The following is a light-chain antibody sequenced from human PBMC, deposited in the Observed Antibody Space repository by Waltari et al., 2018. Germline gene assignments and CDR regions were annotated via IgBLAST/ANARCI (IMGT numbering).Light chain of an antibody. Sequence: QSALTQPASVSGSPGQSITIPCPGTGSDVGGYDYVSWYQQPPGKAPKLMIYDVTTRPSGVSGRFSGSKSGDTASLTISGLQAEDEADYYCSSYASVSARYVFGSGTKVTVL. CDR2: DVT. CDR1: GSDVGGYDY. V-gene: IGLV2-14*03. J-gene: IGLJ1*01. CDR3: SSYASVSARYV.